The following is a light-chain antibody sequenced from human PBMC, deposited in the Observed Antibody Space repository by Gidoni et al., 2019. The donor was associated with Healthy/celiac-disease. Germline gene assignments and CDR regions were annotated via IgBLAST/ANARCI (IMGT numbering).Light chain of an antibody. CDR3: QQAAT. V-gene: IGKV3-11*01. CDR2: DAS. J-gene: IGKJ4*01. Sequence: EIVLTQSPATLSLSPGERATLSCTASQSVSSYLAWYKQKPGQAPRLLIYDASNRATGIPGRFSGSWSGTDCSLTSSSLEPEEFEVYDCQQAATFGGGTKVEIK. CDR1: QSVSSY.